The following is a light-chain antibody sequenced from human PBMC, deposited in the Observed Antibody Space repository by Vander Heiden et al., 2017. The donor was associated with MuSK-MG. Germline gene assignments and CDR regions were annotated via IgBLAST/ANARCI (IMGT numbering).Light chain of an antibody. CDR1: QSISSY. Sequence: IQMPHSPSSLSASVGDRVTITCRASQSISSYLNWYQQKPGKAPKLLIYAASSLQSGVPSRFSGSGSGTDFTLTISSLQPEDFATYYCQQSYSTPLTFGGGTKVEIK. J-gene: IGKJ4*01. V-gene: IGKV1-39*01. CDR2: AAS. CDR3: QQSYSTPLT.